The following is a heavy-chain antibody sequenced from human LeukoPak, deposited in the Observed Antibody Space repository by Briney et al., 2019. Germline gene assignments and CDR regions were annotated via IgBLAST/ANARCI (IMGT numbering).Heavy chain of an antibody. CDR3: AKEIYCTATSCQGNDAFDL. D-gene: IGHD2-8*02. J-gene: IGHJ3*01. CDR1: GFTFINYW. V-gene: IGHV3-30*02. CDR2: IRYDATTI. Sequence: GGSLRLSCAASGFTFINYWMTWVRQAPGKGLEWVTFIRYDATTIYYLDSVKGRFTVSRDNSKNTVYLQMNSLKVEDTAVYYCAKEIYCTATSCQGNDAFDLWGQGTVVTVSS.